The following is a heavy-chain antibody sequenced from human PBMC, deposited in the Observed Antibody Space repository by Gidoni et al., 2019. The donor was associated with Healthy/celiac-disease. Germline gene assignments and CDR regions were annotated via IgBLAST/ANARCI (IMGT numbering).Heavy chain of an antibody. Sequence: QVQLVESGGGVVQPGRSLRLSGAAYGFIFSSYGMHWVRQAPGKGLEWVAVISFDGNNKYYADSVKGRFTISRDNSKNTLYLQMNSLRAEDTAVYYCAKDDGDYAMDVWGQGTTVTVSS. CDR1: GFIFSSYG. J-gene: IGHJ6*02. CDR2: ISFDGNNK. CDR3: AKDDGDYAMDV. V-gene: IGHV3-30*18.